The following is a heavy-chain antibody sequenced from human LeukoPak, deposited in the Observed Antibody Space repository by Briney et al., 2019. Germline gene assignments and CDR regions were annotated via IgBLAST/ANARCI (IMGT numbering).Heavy chain of an antibody. CDR3: ARVLGPRDWFDP. Sequence: SGKVSCKASGYTFTSYGISWVRQAPGQGLEWMRWISAYNGNTNYAQKLQGRVTMTTDTSTSTAYMELRSLRSDDTAVYYCARVLGPRDWFDPWGQGTLVTVSS. CDR1: GYTFTSYG. J-gene: IGHJ5*02. V-gene: IGHV1-18*01. D-gene: IGHD1-26*01. CDR2: ISAYNGNT.